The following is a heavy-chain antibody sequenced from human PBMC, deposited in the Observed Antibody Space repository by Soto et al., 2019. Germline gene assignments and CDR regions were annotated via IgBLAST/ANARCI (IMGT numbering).Heavy chain of an antibody. J-gene: IGHJ4*02. Sequence: GASVKVSCKASGYTFTSYGISWVRQAPGQGLEWMGWISAYNGNTNYAQKLQGRVTMTTDTSTSTAYMELRSLRSDDTAVYYCARDPGIAAAGQYFDYWGQGTLVNVSS. V-gene: IGHV1-18*01. D-gene: IGHD6-13*01. CDR3: ARDPGIAAAGQYFDY. CDR1: GYTFTSYG. CDR2: ISAYNGNT.